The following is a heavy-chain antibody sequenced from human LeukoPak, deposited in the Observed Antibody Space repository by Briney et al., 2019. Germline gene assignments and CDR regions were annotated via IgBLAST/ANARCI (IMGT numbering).Heavy chain of an antibody. CDR1: GFTFSSYG. J-gene: IGHJ1*01. CDR2: ITTNGGRT. Sequence: PGGSLRLSCAASGFTFSSYGMIWVRQAPGKGLEWVSFITTNGGRTAYADSVEGRFTISRDNPRNTLYMQMNSLRDEDTAVYYCAIMHGYYDGTGYWVQWGQGTLVTVSS. D-gene: IGHD3-22*01. V-gene: IGHV3-23*01. CDR3: AIMHGYYDGTGYWVQ.